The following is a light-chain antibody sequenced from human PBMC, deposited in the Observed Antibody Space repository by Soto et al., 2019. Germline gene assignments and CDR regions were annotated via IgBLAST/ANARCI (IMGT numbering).Light chain of an antibody. CDR1: QRGSGW. CDR2: DAS. Sequence: DIQMTQSPSTLYAYVGDTVTVTGRASQRGSGWLAWYQQQPAEAPTLLIYDASALSRGVPSRFSGSGSGTEFTITISSLQPADFATYYCQQYDSYSATFGQGTKVDIK. J-gene: IGKJ1*01. CDR3: QQYDSYSAT. V-gene: IGKV1-5*01.